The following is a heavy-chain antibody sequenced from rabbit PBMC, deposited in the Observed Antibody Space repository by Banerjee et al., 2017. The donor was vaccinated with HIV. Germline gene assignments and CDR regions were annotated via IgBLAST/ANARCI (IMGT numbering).Heavy chain of an antibody. J-gene: IGHJ4*01. CDR3: ARDLAGVIGWNFNL. Sequence: QEQLVESGGGLVQPEGSLTLTCKASGSDFSSNAMCWVRQAPGKGLEWIACIYAGSSGITYYASWAKGRFTISKTSSTTVTLQMTSLTAADTATYFCARDLAGVIGWNFNLWGPGTLVTVS. D-gene: IGHD4-1*01. V-gene: IGHV1S45*01. CDR1: GSDFSSNA. CDR2: IYAGSSGIT.